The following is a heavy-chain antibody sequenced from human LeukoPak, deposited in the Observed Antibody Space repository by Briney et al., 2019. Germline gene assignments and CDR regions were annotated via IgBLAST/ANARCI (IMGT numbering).Heavy chain of an antibody. D-gene: IGHD2-21*02. V-gene: IGHV4-4*07. CDR3: AKGGTYCGGDCYSDDAFDI. CDR2: IYTSGST. CDR1: GDSINSYF. J-gene: IGHJ3*02. Sequence: PSETLSLTCTVSGDSINSYFWTWIRQPAGKGLEWIGRIYTSGSTNYNPSLKSRATMSVDTSKNQFSLKLSSVTAADTAVYFCAKGGTYCGGDCYSDDAFDIWGQGTMVTVSS.